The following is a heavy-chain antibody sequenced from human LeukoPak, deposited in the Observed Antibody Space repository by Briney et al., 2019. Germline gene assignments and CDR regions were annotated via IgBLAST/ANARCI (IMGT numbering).Heavy chain of an antibody. CDR1: GGSISSSNW. Sequence: SETLSLTCAVSGGSISSSNWWSWVRQPPGKGLEWIGEIYHSGSTNYNPSLKSRVTISVDKSKNQFSLKLSSVTAADTAVYYCARASLEWLPRVYYYYYMDVWGKGTTVTVSS. V-gene: IGHV4-4*02. CDR2: IYHSGST. J-gene: IGHJ6*03. CDR3: ARASLEWLPRVYYYYYMDV. D-gene: IGHD3-3*02.